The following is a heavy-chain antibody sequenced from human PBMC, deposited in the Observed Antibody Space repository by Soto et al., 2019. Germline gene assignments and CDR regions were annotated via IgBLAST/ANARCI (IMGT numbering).Heavy chain of an antibody. D-gene: IGHD6-13*01. Sequence: GGSVESSWEAPGITITGYYRYWVEQAAGQGLEWMGIINPSGGSTSYAQKFQGRVTMTRDTSTSTVYMELSSLRSEDTAVYDCGRERQLVLLFDSLGQPTLVPGPS. J-gene: IGHJ5*01. V-gene: IGHV1-46*01. CDR1: GITITGYY. CDR3: GRERQLVLLFDS. CDR2: INPSGGST.